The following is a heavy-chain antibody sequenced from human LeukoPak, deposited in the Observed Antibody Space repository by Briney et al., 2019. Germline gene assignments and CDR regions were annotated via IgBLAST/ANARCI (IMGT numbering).Heavy chain of an antibody. CDR2: INQDGSEK. CDR3: ARDLLRWAFDY. CDR1: GFTFTTNW. Sequence: PGGPLRLSCAAPGFTFTTNWMTWVRQAPGKGLEWVATINQDGSEKYYVDSVKGRFTISRDNAKNSLFLQMNSLRAEDTAVYYCARDLLRWAFDYWGQGTLVTVSS. V-gene: IGHV3-7*01. J-gene: IGHJ4*02. D-gene: IGHD2-15*01.